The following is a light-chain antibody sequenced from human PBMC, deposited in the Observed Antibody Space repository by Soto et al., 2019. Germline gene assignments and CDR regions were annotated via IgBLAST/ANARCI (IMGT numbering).Light chain of an antibody. V-gene: IGKV3-15*01. CDR3: QQYNNWPRT. CDR1: QRVSSN. Sequence: EIVMTQSPATLSVSPGERATLACRASQRVSSNLAWYQQKPGQAPRLLIYGASTRPTGIPARFSGSGSGTEFTLTISSLQSEDFAAYYCQQYNNWPRTFGQGTKVDIK. J-gene: IGKJ1*01. CDR2: GAS.